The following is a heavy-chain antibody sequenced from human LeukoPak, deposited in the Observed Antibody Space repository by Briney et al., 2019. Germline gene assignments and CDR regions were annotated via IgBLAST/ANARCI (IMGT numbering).Heavy chain of an antibody. Sequence: ASVKVSCKASGYTFTSYAMNWVRQAPGQGLEWMGWINTNTGNPTYVQGFTGRFVFSLDTSVSTAYLQICSLKAEDTAVYYCARDGRGIVVTDDAFDIWGQGTMVTVSS. D-gene: IGHD3-22*01. V-gene: IGHV7-4-1*01. CDR3: ARDGRGIVVTDDAFDI. CDR2: INTNTGNP. J-gene: IGHJ3*02. CDR1: GYTFTSYA.